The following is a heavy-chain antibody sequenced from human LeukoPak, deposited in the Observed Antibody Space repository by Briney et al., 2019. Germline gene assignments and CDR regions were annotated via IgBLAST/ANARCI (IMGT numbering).Heavy chain of an antibody. J-gene: IGHJ4*02. CDR1: GFNFSDYY. CDR3: ATVFYSSSWYFDY. V-gene: IGHV3-11*03. CDR2: ISSSSSYI. D-gene: IGHD6-13*01. Sequence: GGSLRLSCAASGFNFSDYYMSWIRQAPGKGLEWVSYISSSSSYINYADSVKGRFTISRDNAKNSLYLQMNSLRAEDTAVYYCATVFYSSSWYFDYWGQGTLVTDSS.